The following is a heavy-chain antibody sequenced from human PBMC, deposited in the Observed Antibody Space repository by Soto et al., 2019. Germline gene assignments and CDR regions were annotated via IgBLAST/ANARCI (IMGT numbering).Heavy chain of an antibody. CDR3: ANNGIAAQGRYYYYYGMDV. J-gene: IGHJ6*01. CDR1: GYTFTSYG. Sequence: ASVKVSCKASGYTFTSYGISWVRQAPGQGLEWMGWISAYNGNTNYAQKLQGRVTMTTDTSTSTAYMELRSLRSDDTAVYYCANNGIAAQGRYYYYYGMDVWGQGTTGTVAS. D-gene: IGHD6-6*01. V-gene: IGHV1-18*01. CDR2: ISAYNGNT.